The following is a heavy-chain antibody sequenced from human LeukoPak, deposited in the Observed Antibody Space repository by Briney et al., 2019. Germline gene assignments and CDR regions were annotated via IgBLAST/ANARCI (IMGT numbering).Heavy chain of an antibody. CDR1: GFTFSSYE. CDR3: AKDMVAVADFDY. D-gene: IGHD6-19*01. Sequence: PGGSLRLSCAASGFTFSSYEMNWVRQAPGKGLEWVSAISGSGGSTYYADSVKGRFTISRDNSKNTLYLQMNSLRAEDTAVYYCAKDMVAVADFDYWGQGTLVTVSS. J-gene: IGHJ4*02. CDR2: ISGSGGST. V-gene: IGHV3-23*01.